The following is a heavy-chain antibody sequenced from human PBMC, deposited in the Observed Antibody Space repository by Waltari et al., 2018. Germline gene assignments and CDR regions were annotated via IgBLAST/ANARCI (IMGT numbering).Heavy chain of an antibody. CDR2: IIPILGIA. V-gene: IGHV1-69*02. CDR1: GGTFSSYT. CDR3: ARGSVGARGRIEYYYYGMDV. Sequence: QVQLVQSGAEVKKPGSSVKVSCKASGGTFSSYTISWVRQAPGQGLEWMGRIIPILGIANYAQKFQGRVTITADKSTSTAYMELSSLRSEDTAVYYCARGSVGARGRIEYYYYGMDVWGQGTTVTVSS. J-gene: IGHJ6*02. D-gene: IGHD3-16*01.